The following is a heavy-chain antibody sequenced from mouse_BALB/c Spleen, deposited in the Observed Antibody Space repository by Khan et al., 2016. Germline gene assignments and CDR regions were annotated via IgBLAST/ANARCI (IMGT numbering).Heavy chain of an antibody. J-gene: IGHJ2*01. CDR1: GYSITNDYA. V-gene: IGHV3-2*02. D-gene: IGHD2-14*01. Sequence: EVQLQESGPGLVKPSQSLSLTCTVTGYSITNDYAWNWIRQFPGNKLEWMGYIGYSGSTTYNPSLKSRISITRDTSKNQFFLQLNSVTTEDTATSYCARGAYSRYYFDYWGQGTTLTVSS. CDR3: ARGAYSRYYFDY. CDR2: IGYSGST.